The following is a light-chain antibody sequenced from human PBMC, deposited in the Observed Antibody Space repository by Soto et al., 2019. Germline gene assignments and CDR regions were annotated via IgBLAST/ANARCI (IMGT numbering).Light chain of an antibody. Sequence: EIVLTQSPGTLSLSPGKRATLSCRASQSISSSYLAWVQQKPGQAPRLLIYGATSRATGIPDRFSGSESGTDFTLTISRLQPEDLAVYYFQQVSRSLLTFGGGTKVEIK. CDR2: GAT. CDR3: QQVSRSLLT. CDR1: QSISSSY. J-gene: IGKJ4*01. V-gene: IGKV3-20*01.